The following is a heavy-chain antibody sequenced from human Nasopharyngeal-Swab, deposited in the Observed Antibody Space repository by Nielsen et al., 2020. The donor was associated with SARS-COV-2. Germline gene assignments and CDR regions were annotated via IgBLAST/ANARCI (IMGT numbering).Heavy chain of an antibody. J-gene: IGHJ6*02. CDR2: IYSGGST. Sequence: GGSLRLSCAASGFTVSSNYMSWVRQAPGKGLEWVSVIYSGGSTYYIDSVKGGFTVSRDNSRNTLYLQMNSLRPEDTAVYYCAREKAVAGIGGYHYYGMDVWGQGTTVTVSS. V-gene: IGHV3-53*05. D-gene: IGHD6-19*01. CDR1: GFTVSSNY. CDR3: AREKAVAGIGGYHYYGMDV.